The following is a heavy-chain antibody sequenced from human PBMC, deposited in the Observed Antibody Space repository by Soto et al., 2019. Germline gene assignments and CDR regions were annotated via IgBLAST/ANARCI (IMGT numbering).Heavy chain of an antibody. D-gene: IGHD5-12*01. CDR1: GYTFTSYD. J-gene: IGHJ6*02. Sequence: ASVKVSCKASGYTFTSYDINWVRQATGQGLEWMGWMNPNSGNTGYAQKFQGRVTMTRNTSISTAYMELSSLRSEDTAVYYCARYGLIGGYNVIEPDYYYGMDVWGQGTTVTVSS. CDR3: ARYGLIGGYNVIEPDYYYGMDV. V-gene: IGHV1-8*01. CDR2: MNPNSGNT.